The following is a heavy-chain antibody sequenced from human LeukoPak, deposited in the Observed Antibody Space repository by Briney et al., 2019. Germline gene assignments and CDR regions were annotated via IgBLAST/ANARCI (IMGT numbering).Heavy chain of an antibody. J-gene: IGHJ4*02. V-gene: IGHV3-23*01. CDR2: ISGSGSTT. CDR1: GVTFSSYA. D-gene: IGHD6-19*01. CDR3: AVSGGLYAATDC. Sequence: GGSLRLSCAASGVTFSSYAVTWVRQAPGKGLEWVSAISGSGSTTHYADSVKGRFTISRDNSKNTLSLQMNSLRAEDTATYYCAVSGGLYAATDCCGQGTLVTV.